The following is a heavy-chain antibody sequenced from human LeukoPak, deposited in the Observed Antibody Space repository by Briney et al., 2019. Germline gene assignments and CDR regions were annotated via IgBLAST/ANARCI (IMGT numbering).Heavy chain of an antibody. CDR2: ISSSSSYI. Sequence: PGGSLRLSCAASGFTFSSYSMNWVRQAPGEGLEWVSSISSSSSYIYYADSVKGRFTISRDNAKNSLYLQMNSLRAEDTAVYYCARDLYCSSTSCYYNWFDPWGQGTLVTVSS. V-gene: IGHV3-21*01. D-gene: IGHD2-2*01. CDR3: ARDLYCSSTSCYYNWFDP. J-gene: IGHJ5*02. CDR1: GFTFSSYS.